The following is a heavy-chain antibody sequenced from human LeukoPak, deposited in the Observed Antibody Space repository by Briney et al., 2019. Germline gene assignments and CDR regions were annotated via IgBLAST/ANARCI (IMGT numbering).Heavy chain of an antibody. Sequence: SETLSLTCAVYGGSFSGYYWSWIRQPPGKGLEWIGEINHSGSTNYNPSLKSRVTISVDTSKNQFSLKLSSVTAADTAVYYCARLRGYSGYGKLYWGQGTLVTVSS. CDR2: INHSGST. CDR1: GGSFSGYY. D-gene: IGHD5-12*01. J-gene: IGHJ4*02. CDR3: ARLRGYSGYGKLY. V-gene: IGHV4-34*01.